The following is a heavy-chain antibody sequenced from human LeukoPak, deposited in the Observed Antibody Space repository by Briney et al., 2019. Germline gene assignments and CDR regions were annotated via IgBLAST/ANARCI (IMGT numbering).Heavy chain of an antibody. CDR1: GGSFSGYY. V-gene: IGHV4-34*01. D-gene: IGHD1-26*01. Sequence: SETLSLTCAVYGGSFSGYYWSWIRQPPGKGLEWIGEINHSGSTNYNPSLKSRVTISVDTSKNQFSLKLSSVTAADTAVYYCARANNGSYPYGYWGQGTLVTVSS. CDR3: ARANNGSYPYGY. J-gene: IGHJ4*02. CDR2: INHSGST.